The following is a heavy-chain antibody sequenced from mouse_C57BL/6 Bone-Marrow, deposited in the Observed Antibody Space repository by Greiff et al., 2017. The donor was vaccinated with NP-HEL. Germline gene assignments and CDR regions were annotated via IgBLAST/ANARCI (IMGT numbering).Heavy chain of an antibody. V-gene: IGHV1-26*01. D-gene: IGHD2-3*01. CDR1: GYTFTDYY. CDR3: ASDGYFLGY. CDR2: INPNNGGT. J-gene: IGHJ2*01. Sequence: EVQLHQSGPELVKPGASVKISCKASGYTFTDYYMNWVKQSHGKSLEWIGDINPNNGGTSYNQKFKGKATLTVDKSSSTAYMELRSLTSEDSAVYYCASDGYFLGYWGQGTTLTVSS.